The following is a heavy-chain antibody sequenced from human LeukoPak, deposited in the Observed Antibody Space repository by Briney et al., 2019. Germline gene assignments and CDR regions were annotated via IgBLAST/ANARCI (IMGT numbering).Heavy chain of an antibody. CDR1: GFTVSSNF. CDR2: IYGDIGT. V-gene: IGHV3-66*01. CDR3: AWGDYGDYIHHDY. D-gene: IGHD4-17*01. Sequence: GGSLRLSCAASGFTVSSNFMSWVRQAPGKGLEWVSVIYGDIGTYYADSVKGRFTISRDNSKNTLYLQMNSLRAEDTAVYYCAWGDYGDYIHHDYWGQGTLVTVSS. J-gene: IGHJ4*02.